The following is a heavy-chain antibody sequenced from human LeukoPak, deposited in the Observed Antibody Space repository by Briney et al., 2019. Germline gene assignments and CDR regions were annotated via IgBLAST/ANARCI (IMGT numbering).Heavy chain of an antibody. D-gene: IGHD6-13*01. CDR3: AKSHASSPGYSSSPVSFDY. CDR1: GFTFSSYG. V-gene: IGHV3-30*18. CDR2: ISYDGSNK. J-gene: IGHJ4*02. Sequence: PGRSLRLSCAASGFTFSSYGMHWVRQAPGKGLEWVAVISYDGSNKYYADSVKGRFTISRDNSKNTLYLQMNSLRAEDTAVYYCAKSHASSPGYSSSPVSFDYWGQGTLVTVSS.